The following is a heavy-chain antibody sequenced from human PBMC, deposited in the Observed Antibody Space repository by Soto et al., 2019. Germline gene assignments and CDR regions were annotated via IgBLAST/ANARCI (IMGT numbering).Heavy chain of an antibody. CDR1: GFTFSDYY. Sequence: QVQLVESGGGLVKPGGSLRLSCAASGFTFSDYYMSWIRQAPGKGLEWVSYISSSSSYTNYADSVKGRFTISRDNAKNSLYLQMNSLRAEDTAVYFCARRTDSSGYYFDYWGQGTLVTVSS. V-gene: IGHV3-11*06. D-gene: IGHD3-22*01. CDR2: ISSSSSYT. CDR3: ARRTDSSGYYFDY. J-gene: IGHJ4*02.